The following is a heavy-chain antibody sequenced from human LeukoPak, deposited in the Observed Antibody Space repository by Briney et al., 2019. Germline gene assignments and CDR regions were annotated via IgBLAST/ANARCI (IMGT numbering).Heavy chain of an antibody. V-gene: IGHV4-34*01. D-gene: IGHD6-19*01. Sequence: TSETLSLTCAVYGGSFSGYYWSWIRQPPGKGLEWIGEINHSGSTNYNPSLKSRVTISVDTSKNQFSLKLSSVTAADTAVYYCATGYSSGWFTFDYWGQGTLVTVSS. J-gene: IGHJ4*02. CDR2: INHSGST. CDR1: GGSFSGYY. CDR3: ATGYSSGWFTFDY.